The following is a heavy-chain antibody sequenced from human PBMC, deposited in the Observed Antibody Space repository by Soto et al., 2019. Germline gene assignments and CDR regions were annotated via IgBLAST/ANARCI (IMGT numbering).Heavy chain of an antibody. CDR2: SSYNGGT. Sequence: QLQLQESGPGLVKPSETLSLTCTVSADSSTISNSYWRWLGQPPGKGLQWIGSSSYNGGTFSNPSLKGRATIAVDTSKKQSSLQVTSVTAADTAMYFCARHRIEVVWRGFDYWGQGSPVTVSS. CDR1: ADSSTISNSY. D-gene: IGHD1-1*01. J-gene: IGHJ4*02. V-gene: IGHV4-39*01. CDR3: ARHRIEVVWRGFDY.